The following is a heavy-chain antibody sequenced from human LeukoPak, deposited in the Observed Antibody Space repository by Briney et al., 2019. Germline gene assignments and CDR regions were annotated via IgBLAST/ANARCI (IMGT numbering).Heavy chain of an antibody. CDR3: PKDVEVGAAVFSFDY. CDR1: GFPFAYYD. CDR2: ITANGDCT. Sequence: GGPLRLSCAASGFPFAYYDMLWLRHAPGKGLEWVSLITANGDCTDYANSGKARFTVTRDNGKNSQTLKMNSLRTEDTALENCPKDVEVGAAVFSFDYWGQGTLVAVSS. D-gene: IGHD2-15*01. J-gene: IGHJ4*02. V-gene: IGHV3-43*02.